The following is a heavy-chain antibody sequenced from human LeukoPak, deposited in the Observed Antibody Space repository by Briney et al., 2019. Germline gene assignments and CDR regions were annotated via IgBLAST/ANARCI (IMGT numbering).Heavy chain of an antibody. CDR2: INPNTGDT. V-gene: IGHV1-2*02. CDR1: GYTFTVHY. D-gene: IGHD5-24*01. J-gene: IGHJ4*02. Sequence: AASVKVSCRPSGYTFTVHYMHWVRLAPGQGPEWMGWINPNTGDTNYAQKFQGRVTMTRDMSTSTVYMELSSLRSEDTAVYYCASQDGYNYCPLYWGQGTLVTVSS. CDR3: ASQDGYNYCPLY.